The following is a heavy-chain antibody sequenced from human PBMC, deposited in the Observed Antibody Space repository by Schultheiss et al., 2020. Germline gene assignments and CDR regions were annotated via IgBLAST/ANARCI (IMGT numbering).Heavy chain of an antibody. CDR1: GYAFSSHG. Sequence: GGSLRLSCAASGYAFSSHGMHWVRQAPGKGLEWVTFISYDGSNEYYVDSVKGRFTISRDNSNNTLYLQMNSLRVEDTAVYYCAKARTGYYYYAMDVWGQGATVTVSS. CDR3: AKARTGYYYYAMDV. CDR2: ISYDGSNE. V-gene: IGHV3-30*18. J-gene: IGHJ6*02. D-gene: IGHD7-27*01.